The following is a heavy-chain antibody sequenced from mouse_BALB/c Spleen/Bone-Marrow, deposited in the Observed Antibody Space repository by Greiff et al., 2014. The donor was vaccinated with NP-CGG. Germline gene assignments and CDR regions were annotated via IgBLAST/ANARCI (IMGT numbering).Heavy chain of an antibody. D-gene: IGHD4-1*01. J-gene: IGHJ3*01. CDR2: INPGSGGT. CDR1: GYAFTNYL. Sequence: QVQLKESGAEVVRPGTSVKVSCKASGYAFTNYLIEWIKQRPGQGLEWIGLINPGSGGTNYNEKFKGKATLTADKSSSTAYMQLSSLTSDDSAVYFCARALGRPFWGQGTLVTVSA. CDR3: ARALGRPF. V-gene: IGHV1-54*01.